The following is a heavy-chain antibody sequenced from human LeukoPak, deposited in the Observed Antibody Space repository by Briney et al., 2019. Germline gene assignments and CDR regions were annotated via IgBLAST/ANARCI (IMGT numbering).Heavy chain of an antibody. CDR3: ARGSMTTGYSDY. CDR2: ISSSSSYI. J-gene: IGHJ4*02. V-gene: IGHV3-21*01. D-gene: IGHD4-17*01. Sequence: GSLRLSCAASGFTFSSYSMNWVRQAPGKGLEWVSSISSSSSYIYYADSVKGRFTISRDNAKNSLYLQMNSLRAEDTAVYYCARGSMTTGYSDYWGQGTLVTVSS. CDR1: GFTFSSYS.